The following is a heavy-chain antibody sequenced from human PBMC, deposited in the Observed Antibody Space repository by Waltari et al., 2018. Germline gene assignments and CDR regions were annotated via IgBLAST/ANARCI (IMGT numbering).Heavy chain of an antibody. D-gene: IGHD6-19*01. CDR3: ARRSFGSAVADY. V-gene: IGHV4-38-2*01. Sequence: QVQLQESGPGLVKPSETLSLTCAVSGYSISSGYYWGWIRQPPGKGLEWIGSIYHSGSTYYNPSLKSRVTISVDTSKNQFSLKLSSVTAADTAVYYSARRSFGSAVADYWGQGTLVTVSS. CDR1: GYSISSGYY. J-gene: IGHJ4*02. CDR2: IYHSGST.